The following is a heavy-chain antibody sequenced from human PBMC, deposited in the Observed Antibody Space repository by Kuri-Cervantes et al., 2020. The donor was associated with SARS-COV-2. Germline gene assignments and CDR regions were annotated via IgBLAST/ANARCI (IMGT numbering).Heavy chain of an antibody. Sequence: SETLSLTCTVSGGSISRNYWSWIRQPPGKGLEWIGYIYYSGSTNFNPSLKSRVTISVDTSKNQFSLKLSSVTAADTAVYYCARSSDYVWGSLYYFDYWSQGTLVTVSS. CDR2: IYYSGST. J-gene: IGHJ4*02. V-gene: IGHV4-59*01. CDR1: GGSISRNY. D-gene: IGHD3-16*01. CDR3: ARSSDYVWGSLYYFDY.